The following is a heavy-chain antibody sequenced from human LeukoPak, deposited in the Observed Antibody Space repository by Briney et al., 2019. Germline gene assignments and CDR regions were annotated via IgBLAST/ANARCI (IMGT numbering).Heavy chain of an antibody. D-gene: IGHD6-19*01. CDR3: ATNRSGSYHFDY. Sequence: PSGTLSLTCTVSGGSISSYYWSWVRQPPGKGLEWIGSIYSSGSTNYNPSLKSRVTISVNTSKNQFSLRLTSVTAADTAVYYCATNRSGSYHFDYWGQGTLVTVSS. CDR1: GGSISSYY. V-gene: IGHV4-59*01. J-gene: IGHJ4*02. CDR2: IYSSGST.